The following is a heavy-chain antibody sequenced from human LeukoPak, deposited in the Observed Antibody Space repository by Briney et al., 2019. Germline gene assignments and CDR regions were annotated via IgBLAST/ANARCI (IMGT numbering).Heavy chain of an antibody. V-gene: IGHV4-59*01. CDR2: IYYSGST. Sequence: SETLSLTCTVSGGSISNYYWSWIRQPPGKGLEWIGYIYYSGSTNYNPSLKSRVTISVDTSKNQFSLKLTSVTAADTAVYYCARTSLADYWGQGTLVTVSS. CDR1: GGSISNYY. CDR3: ARTSLADY. J-gene: IGHJ4*02.